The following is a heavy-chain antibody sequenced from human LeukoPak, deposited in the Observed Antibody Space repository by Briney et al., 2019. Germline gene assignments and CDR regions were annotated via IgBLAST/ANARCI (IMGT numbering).Heavy chain of an antibody. J-gene: IGHJ4*02. Sequence: SETLSLTCTASGGSISSYYWSWVRQPPGKGLEWIGYIHNSGNSNYNRSLKSRVTVSIDTSKNQFSLKLSSVTAADTAVYYCARDNDFWSGYYSFDFWGRGTLVTVSS. D-gene: IGHD3-3*01. CDR3: ARDNDFWSGYYSFDF. CDR1: GGSISSYY. CDR2: IHNSGNS. V-gene: IGHV4-59*12.